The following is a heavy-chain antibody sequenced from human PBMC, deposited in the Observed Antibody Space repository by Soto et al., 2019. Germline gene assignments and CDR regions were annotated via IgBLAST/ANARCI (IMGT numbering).Heavy chain of an antibody. V-gene: IGHV3-23*01. CDR1: GFTFSTYA. CDR3: ATRRGAGGHFDY. D-gene: IGHD2-15*01. Sequence: EVELLESGGGLVQPEGSLRLSCAASGFTFSTYAMGWVRQAPGKGLEWVSVVSSGGGTHYADSVKGRFTVSRDNSKNTLSLQMNSLRADDTAVYYCATRRGAGGHFDYGGQGAVVTVSS. J-gene: IGHJ4*02. CDR2: VSSGGGT.